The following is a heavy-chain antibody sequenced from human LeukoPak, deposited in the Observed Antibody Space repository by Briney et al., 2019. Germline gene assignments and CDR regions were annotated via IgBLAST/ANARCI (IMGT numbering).Heavy chain of an antibody. CDR1: GFTFSSYG. J-gene: IGHJ4*02. CDR3: LVRGGTCHSDFDY. V-gene: IGHV3-30*19. Sequence: GGSLRLSCAASGFTFSSYGMHWVRQAPGKGLEWVSVISYDGSNKSYADSVKGRFTISRDNSKSTLYLQMNSLRVEDTAVYYCLVRGGTCHSDFDYWGQGTLVTVSS. CDR2: ISYDGSNK. D-gene: IGHD2-15*01.